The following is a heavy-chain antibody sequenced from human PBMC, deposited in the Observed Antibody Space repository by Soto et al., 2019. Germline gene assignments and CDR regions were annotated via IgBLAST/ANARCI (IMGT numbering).Heavy chain of an antibody. CDR1: GFTFSSYS. CDR3: ARGYSGGWRGWFDP. J-gene: IGHJ5*02. CDR2: ISSSSSYI. D-gene: IGHD6-19*01. V-gene: IGHV3-21*01. Sequence: EVQLVESGGGLVKPGGSLRLSCAASGFTFSSYSMNWVRQAPGKGLEWVSSISSSSSYIYYADSVKGRFTISRDNAKNSLYRQINSLSAEDTAVYYCARGYSGGWRGWFDPWGQGTLVTVSS.